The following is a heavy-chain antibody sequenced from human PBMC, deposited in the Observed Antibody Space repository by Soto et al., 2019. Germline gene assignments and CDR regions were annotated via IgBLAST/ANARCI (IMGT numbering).Heavy chain of an antibody. Sequence: PSQTLSLTCAISGDSVSNNSAAWIWIRHSPSRGLEWLGRTYYRSTWSNDYAVSVKSRVTINPDTSKNQFSLQLYSVTPEDTAVYYCAGVSWFRGMDVWGQGTLVTVSS. V-gene: IGHV6-1*01. CDR2: TYYRSTWSN. J-gene: IGHJ6*02. CDR3: AGVSWFRGMDV. D-gene: IGHD3-10*01. CDR1: GDSVSNNSAA.